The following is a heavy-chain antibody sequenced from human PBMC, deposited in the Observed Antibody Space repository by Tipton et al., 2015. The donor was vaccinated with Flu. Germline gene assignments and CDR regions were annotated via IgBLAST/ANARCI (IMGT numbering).Heavy chain of an antibody. D-gene: IGHD4-11*01. J-gene: IGHJ5*02. V-gene: IGHV4-30-4*01. CDR1: GDSMKSDDYY. CDR2: IYSSGAS. CDR3: ARRDYSNYVSDPKSWFDP. Sequence: LRLSCTVSGDSMKSDDYYWSWIRQPPGKGLEWIGYIYSSGASYHNPSLKSRVSTSIDTPKNQFSLNMRSVTAADMAVYYCARRDYSNYVSDPKSWFDPWGQGTLVAVSS.